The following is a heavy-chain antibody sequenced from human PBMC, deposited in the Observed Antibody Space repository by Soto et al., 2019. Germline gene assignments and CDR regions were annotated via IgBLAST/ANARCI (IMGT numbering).Heavy chain of an antibody. J-gene: IGHJ4*02. Sequence: ASVKVSCKASGYTFTGHYIHWVRQAPGQGPEWMGEIGPASGDTRYAQKFQGRVTMTRDTSITTVYMELNNLSPDDTAVYYCGRGRSGQLVVFYWGQGTPVTVAS. CDR3: GRGRSGQLVVFY. V-gene: IGHV1-2*02. CDR1: GYTFTGHY. CDR2: IGPASGDT. D-gene: IGHD3-10*01.